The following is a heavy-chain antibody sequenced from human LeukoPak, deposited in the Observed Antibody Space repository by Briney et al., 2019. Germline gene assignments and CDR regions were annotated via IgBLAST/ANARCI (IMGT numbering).Heavy chain of an antibody. CDR3: AKSNSGYFHYFEY. CDR2: ITWNSDSI. D-gene: IGHD3-22*01. J-gene: IGHJ4*02. V-gene: IGHV3-9*03. Sequence: QSGGSLRLSCAASGFTFGDYAMHWVRQAPGKGLEWVSGITWNSDSIDYADSVKGRFTISRDNAKNSLYLQMNSLRAEDMALYYCAKSNSGYFHYFEYWGQGTLVTVSS. CDR1: GFTFGDYA.